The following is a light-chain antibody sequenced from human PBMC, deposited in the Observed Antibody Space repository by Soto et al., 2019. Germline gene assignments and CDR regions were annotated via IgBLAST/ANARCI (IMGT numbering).Light chain of an antibody. CDR3: QQYNSYPRT. Sequence: DIQMTQSPSTLSASVGDRVTITCRASQSISSWLAWYQQNPGKAPKLLIYKASSLESGVTSTFSGSGSGTEFTLTITSLQPDDFATYYCQQYNSYPRTFGQGTKVEIK. CDR2: KAS. J-gene: IGKJ1*01. CDR1: QSISSW. V-gene: IGKV1-5*03.